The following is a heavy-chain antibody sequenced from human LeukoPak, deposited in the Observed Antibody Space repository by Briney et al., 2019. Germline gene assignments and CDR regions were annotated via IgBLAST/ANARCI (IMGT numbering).Heavy chain of an antibody. CDR1: GFTFSSYW. Sequence: GGSLRLSCAASGFTFSSYWMSWVRQAPGKGLEWVANIKQDGSEKYYVDSVKGRFTISRDNAKNSLYLQMNSLRAEDTAVYYCARGGYGGYWYFDLWGRGTLVTVSS. D-gene: IGHD4-23*01. V-gene: IGHV3-7*04. J-gene: IGHJ2*01. CDR2: IKQDGSEK. CDR3: ARGGYGGYWYFDL.